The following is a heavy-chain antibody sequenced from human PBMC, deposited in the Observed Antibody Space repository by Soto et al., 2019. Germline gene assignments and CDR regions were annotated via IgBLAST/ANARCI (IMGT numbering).Heavy chain of an antibody. CDR2: INAGNGNT. CDR1: GYTFTTYA. V-gene: IGHV1-3*01. CDR3: ARGGVFFVGLDP. Sequence: ASVKVSCTASGYTFTTYAMPWVRQAPGQRLEWMGWINAGNGNTKYSQKFQGRVTITRDTSASTAYMELSSLRSEDTAVYYCARGGVFFVGLDPRGMETLFTVAS. D-gene: IGHD2-8*01. J-gene: IGHJ5*02.